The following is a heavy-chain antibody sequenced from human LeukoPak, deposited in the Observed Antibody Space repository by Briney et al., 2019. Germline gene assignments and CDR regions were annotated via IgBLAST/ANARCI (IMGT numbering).Heavy chain of an antibody. CDR3: ARLQINRYSSSWYLSGYNWFDP. CDR1: GGSISSSSYY. J-gene: IGHJ5*02. CDR2: IYYTGST. Sequence: PSETLSLTCTVSGGSISSSSYYWGWIRQPPGKGLEWIGSIYYTGSTYYNPSLKSRVTISVDTSKNQFSLKLSSVTAADTAVYFCARLQINRYSSSWYLSGYNWFDPWGQGTLVTVSS. V-gene: IGHV4-39*01. D-gene: IGHD6-13*01.